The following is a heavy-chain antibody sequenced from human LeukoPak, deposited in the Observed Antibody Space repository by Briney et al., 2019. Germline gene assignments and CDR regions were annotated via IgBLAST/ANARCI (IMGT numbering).Heavy chain of an antibody. Sequence: GGSLRLSCAGSGFTFSDYYMSWIRQAPGKGLEWVSYISSSGSTIYYADSVKGRFTISRDNAKNSLYLQMNSLRAEDTAVYYCASGAARERFDYWGQGTLVTVSS. CDR1: GFTFSDYY. V-gene: IGHV3-11*01. J-gene: IGHJ4*02. CDR3: ASGAARERFDY. D-gene: IGHD6-6*01. CDR2: ISSSGSTI.